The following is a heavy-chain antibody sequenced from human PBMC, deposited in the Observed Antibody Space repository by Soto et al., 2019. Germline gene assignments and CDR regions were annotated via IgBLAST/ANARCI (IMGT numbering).Heavy chain of an antibody. Sequence: ASVKVSCKASGYTFTSYGISWVRQDPGQGLEWMGWISAYNGNTNYAQKLQGRVTMTTDTSTSTAYMELRSLRSDDTAVYYCARFVMRDIVVVPAAMGLHYYYMDVWGKGTTVTVSS. J-gene: IGHJ6*03. CDR3: ARFVMRDIVVVPAAMGLHYYYMDV. D-gene: IGHD2-2*01. CDR2: ISAYNGNT. CDR1: GYTFTSYG. V-gene: IGHV1-18*01.